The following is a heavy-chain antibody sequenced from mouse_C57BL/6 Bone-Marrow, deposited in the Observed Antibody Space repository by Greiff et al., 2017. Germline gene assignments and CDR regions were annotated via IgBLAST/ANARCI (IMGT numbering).Heavy chain of an antibody. Sequence: QVQLQQPGAELVRPGTSVKLSCKASGYTFTSYWMHWVKQRPGQGLEWIGVIDPSDSYTNYNQKFKGKATVTVDTSSSTAYMQLSSLTSEDSAVYYGARSGTTVVAYWYFEVWGTGTTVTVSS. D-gene: IGHD1-1*01. CDR3: ARSGTTVVAYWYFEV. V-gene: IGHV1-59*01. CDR1: GYTFTSYW. CDR2: IDPSDSYT. J-gene: IGHJ1*03.